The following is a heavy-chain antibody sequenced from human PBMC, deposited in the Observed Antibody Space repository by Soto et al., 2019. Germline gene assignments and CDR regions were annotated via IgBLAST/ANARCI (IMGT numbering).Heavy chain of an antibody. V-gene: IGHV4-31*03. D-gene: IGHD2-2*01. CDR3: ASGHCFTSSCSYLDL. CDR1: GGSISSGGSY. CDR2: IYYSGTT. J-gene: IGHJ2*01. Sequence: QVQLQESGPGLVKPSQTLSLTCTVSGGSISSGGSYWSWIRQSPGKGLEWMGYIYYSGTTYYNPSLKSRVSISLDTSKNQFSLKLSSVTAADTAMYYCASGHCFTSSCSYLDLWGRGTLVTVSS.